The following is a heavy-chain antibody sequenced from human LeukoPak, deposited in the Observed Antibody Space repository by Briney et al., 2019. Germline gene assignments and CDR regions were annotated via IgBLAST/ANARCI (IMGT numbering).Heavy chain of an antibody. J-gene: IGHJ4*02. D-gene: IGHD6-13*01. V-gene: IGHV3-74*01. CDR3: ARGRAAAGTDY. CDR1: GFTFSSYW. CDR2: INSDGSST. Sequence: GGSLRLSCAASGFTFSSYWMHWVRQAPGKGLVWVSRINSDGSSTSYADSAKGRFTISRDNAKNTLYLQMNSLRAEDTAVYYCARGRAAAGTDYWGQGTLVTVSS.